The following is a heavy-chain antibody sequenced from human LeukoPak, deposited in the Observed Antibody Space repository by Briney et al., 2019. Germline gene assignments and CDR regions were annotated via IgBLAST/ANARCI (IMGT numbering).Heavy chain of an antibody. CDR1: GFSFSSYW. D-gene: IGHD3-10*01. J-gene: IGHJ4*02. CDR2: ISEKGVP. CDR3: ARDLVSGSGSYGH. V-gene: IGHV3-74*01. Sequence: GGSLRLSCAASGFSFSSYWMHWVRQAPGKGPIWVSRISEKGVPYYADFVKGRFSISRDNAKNTLHLQMNSLRAEDTAVYYCARDLVSGSGSYGHWGQGTLVTVSS.